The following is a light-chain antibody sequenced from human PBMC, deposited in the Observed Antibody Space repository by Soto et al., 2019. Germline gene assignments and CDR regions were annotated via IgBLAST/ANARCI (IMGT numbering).Light chain of an antibody. V-gene: IGKV3D-15*01. CDR1: QSISSK. J-gene: IGKJ1*01. CDR2: GTS. Sequence: EIVMTQSPAILSVSPGEGATLSCRASQSISSKLAWYQQKPGQTPSLLIYGTSTRATGIPARFSGSGSGTEFTLTISSLQPDDFATYYCQHYNSYSEAFGQGTKVDIK. CDR3: QHYNSYSEA.